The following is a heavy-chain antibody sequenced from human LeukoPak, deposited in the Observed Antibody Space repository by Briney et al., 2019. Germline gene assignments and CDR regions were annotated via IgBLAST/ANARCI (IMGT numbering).Heavy chain of an antibody. Sequence: ASVKVSCKASGYTFTRYGITWVRQAPGQGLEWMGWISAYNGNTNYAQKLQGRVTMTTDTSTMTAYMELRSLRSDDTAVYYCASLRYYYGPGSYNWFDPWGQGTLVTVSS. CDR2: ISAYNGNT. CDR3: ASLRYYYGPGSYNWFDP. J-gene: IGHJ5*02. D-gene: IGHD3-10*01. V-gene: IGHV1-18*01. CDR1: GYTFTRYG.